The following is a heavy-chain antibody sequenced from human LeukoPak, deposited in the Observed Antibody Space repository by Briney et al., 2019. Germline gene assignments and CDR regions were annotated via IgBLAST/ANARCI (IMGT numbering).Heavy chain of an antibody. CDR1: GGSISSYY. V-gene: IGHV4-59*01. J-gene: IGHJ5*02. CDR3: ARVRRYCTNGVCPTGFDP. Sequence: PSETLSLTCTDSGGSISSYYWSWIRHPPGKGLEWIGYIYYSGSTNYNPSLKSRVTISVDTSKNQCSLKLSSVTAADTAVYYCARVRRYCTNGVCPTGFDPWGQGTLVTVSS. CDR2: IYYSGST. D-gene: IGHD2-8*01.